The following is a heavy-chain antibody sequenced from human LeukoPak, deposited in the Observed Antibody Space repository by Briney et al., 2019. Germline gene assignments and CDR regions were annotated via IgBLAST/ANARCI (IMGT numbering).Heavy chain of an antibody. CDR1: GGTFSSYT. CDR2: IIPILGIA. J-gene: IGHJ5*02. D-gene: IGHD6-19*01. CDR3: ARVATLYSSGVFNWFDP. V-gene: IGHV1-69*02. Sequence: ASVKVSCKASGGTFSSYTISWARQAPGQGLEWMGRIIPILGIANYAQKFQGRVTITADKSTSTAYMELSSLRSEDTAVYYCARVATLYSSGVFNWFDPWGQGTLVTVSS.